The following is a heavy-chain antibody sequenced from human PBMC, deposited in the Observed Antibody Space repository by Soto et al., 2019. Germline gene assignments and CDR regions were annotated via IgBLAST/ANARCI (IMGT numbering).Heavy chain of an antibody. Sequence: GGSLRLSCAGSGFTFGDSYMSWIRQAPGKGLEWLSYISPGSRYPAYADSVKGRFTISRDNAKRSLYLQMMSLTAEDTAIYYCARDLGYYASDGYFVYWGQGTLVTVSS. V-gene: IGHV3-11*06. CDR2: ISPGSRYP. CDR3: ARDLGYYASDGYFVY. D-gene: IGHD3-22*01. CDR1: GFTFGDSY. J-gene: IGHJ4*02.